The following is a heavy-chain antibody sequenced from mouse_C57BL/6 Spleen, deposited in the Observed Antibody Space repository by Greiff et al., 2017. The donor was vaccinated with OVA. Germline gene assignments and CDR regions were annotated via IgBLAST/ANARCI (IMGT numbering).Heavy chain of an antibody. CDR2: ISNGGGST. J-gene: IGHJ1*03. CDR1: GFTFSDYY. V-gene: IGHV5-12*01. CDR3: ARQYGSSLYWYFDV. D-gene: IGHD1-1*01. Sequence: EVQLVESGGGLVQPGGSLKLSCAASGFTFSDYYMYWVRQTPEKRLEWVAYISNGGGSTYYPDTVKGRFTISRDNAKNTLYLQMSRLKSEDTAMYYCARQYGSSLYWYFDVWGTGTTVTVSS.